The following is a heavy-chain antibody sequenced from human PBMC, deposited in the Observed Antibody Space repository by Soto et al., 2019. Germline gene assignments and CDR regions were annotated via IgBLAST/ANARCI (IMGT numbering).Heavy chain of an antibody. D-gene: IGHD2-8*01. CDR3: ARVPRDIVLSFVVSASGMDV. J-gene: IGHJ6*02. V-gene: IGHV1-69*13. CDR2: IIPIFGTA. Sequence: ASVKVSCKASGGTFSSYAISWVRQAPGQGLEWMGGIIPIFGTANYAQKFQGRVTITADESTSTAYMELSSLRSEDTAVYYCARVPRDIVLSFVVSASGMDVWGQGTTVTVSS. CDR1: GGTFSSYA.